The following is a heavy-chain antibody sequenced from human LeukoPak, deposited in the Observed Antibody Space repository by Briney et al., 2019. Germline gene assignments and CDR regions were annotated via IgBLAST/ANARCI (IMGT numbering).Heavy chain of an antibody. J-gene: IGHJ6*03. CDR1: GYNFPIYW. D-gene: IGHD6-13*01. Sequence: GESLKISCQGSGYNFPIYWIGWVRQMPGQGLEWMGIIYPDDSNTIYGPSFQGQVTISADKSINTTYLEWSSLKASDTAIYYCARQGAAGKYYYYYMDVWGKGTTVTVSS. V-gene: IGHV5-51*01. CDR3: ARQGAAGKYYYYYMDV. CDR2: IYPDDSNT.